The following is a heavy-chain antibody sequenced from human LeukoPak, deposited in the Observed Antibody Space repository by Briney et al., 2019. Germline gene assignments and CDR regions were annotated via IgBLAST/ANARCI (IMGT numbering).Heavy chain of an antibody. CDR2: IRSKAYGGTT. V-gene: IGHV3-49*04. CDR1: GFTFGDYA. D-gene: IGHD3-10*01. Sequence: GGSLRLPCTASGFTFGDYAISWVRQAPGKGLEWVGFIRSKAYGGTTQYAASVKGRFTISRDDSKSIAYLQMSSLKTEDTAVYYCTRVRSGNDFDYWGQGTLATVSS. CDR3: TRVRSGNDFDY. J-gene: IGHJ4*02.